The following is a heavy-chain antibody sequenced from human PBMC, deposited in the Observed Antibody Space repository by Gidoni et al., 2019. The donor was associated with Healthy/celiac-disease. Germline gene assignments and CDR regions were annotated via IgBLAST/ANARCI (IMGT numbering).Heavy chain of an antibody. CDR1: GGSISSSSYY. J-gene: IGHJ4*02. CDR3: ARMDLEVCSGGSCYPNYFDY. CDR2: IYYSGST. Sequence: QLQLQESGPGLVKPSETLSLTCTVSGGSISSSSYYWGWIRQPPGKGLEWIGSIYYSGSTYYNPSLKSRVTISVDTSKNQFSLRLSSVTAADTAVYYCARMDLEVCSGGSCYPNYFDYWGQGTLVTVSS. V-gene: IGHV4-39*01. D-gene: IGHD2-15*01.